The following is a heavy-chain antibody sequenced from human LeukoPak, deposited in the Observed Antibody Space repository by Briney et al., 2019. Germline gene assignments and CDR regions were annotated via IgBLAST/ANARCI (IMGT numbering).Heavy chain of an antibody. D-gene: IGHD1-1*01. CDR2: TYYRSKWYT. J-gene: IGHJ4*02. V-gene: IGHV6-1*01. Sequence: SQTLPLTCRISGISVPSNGASWNWITQSPSRGLEWLGRTYYRSKWYTDYAPSIKSRLTISPDTSKNQLLLHLKSVSPEDTAVYYCVGDSEFLERRPLDYWGQGTLVTVSS. CDR3: VGDSEFLERRPLDY. CDR1: GISVPSNGAS.